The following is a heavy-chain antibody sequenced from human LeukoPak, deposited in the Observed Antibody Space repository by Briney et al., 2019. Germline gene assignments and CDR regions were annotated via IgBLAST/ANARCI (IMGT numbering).Heavy chain of an antibody. J-gene: IGHJ6*02. CDR3: ARDIVVVVAATHRGEVYYGMDV. CDR1: GYTFTVYY. V-gene: IGHV1-2*02. Sequence: GASVTVSCKASGYTFTVYYMHWVRQAPGQGLEWMGWINPSSGGTNYAQKFQGRVTMTRDTSISTAYMELSRLRSDDTAVYYCARDIVVVVAATHRGEVYYGMDVWGQGTTVTVSS. CDR2: INPSSGGT. D-gene: IGHD2-15*01.